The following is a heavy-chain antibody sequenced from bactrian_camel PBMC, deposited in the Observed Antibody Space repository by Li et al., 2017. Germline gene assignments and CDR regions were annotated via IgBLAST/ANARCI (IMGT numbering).Heavy chain of an antibody. J-gene: IGHJ4*01. CDR1: GYTFSSNC. V-gene: IGHV3S53*01. D-gene: IGHD1*01. CDR2: IDSDGST. Sequence: HVQLVESGGGSVLARGSLRLSCTASGYTFSSNCMGWFRQAPGKQREGVAIIDSDGSTGYEDSVKGRFTISRDNTQNTIYLQMNNLKPDDTAVYYCAATGQMLKVAGCRTQGTQVTVS.